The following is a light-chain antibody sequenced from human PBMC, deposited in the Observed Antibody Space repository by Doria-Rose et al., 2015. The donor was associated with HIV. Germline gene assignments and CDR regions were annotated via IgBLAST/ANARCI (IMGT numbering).Light chain of an antibody. V-gene: IGKV3-20*01. Sequence: TQSPGTLSLSLGERATLSCRASQSFSSTYLAWYQQKPGQAPSLLIYDGSTRATGIPDRFSASGSGTDFTLTINRLEPEDVALYYCHQYGTSWTFGQGTKVEI. CDR2: DGS. CDR1: QSFSSTY. CDR3: HQYGTSWT. J-gene: IGKJ1*01.